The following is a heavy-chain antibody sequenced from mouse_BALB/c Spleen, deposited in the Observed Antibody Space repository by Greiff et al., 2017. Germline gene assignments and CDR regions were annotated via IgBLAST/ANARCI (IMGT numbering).Heavy chain of an antibody. CDR2: ISSGGSYT. V-gene: IGHV5-6*01. Sequence: EVMLVESGGDLVKPGGSLKLSCAASGFTFSSYGMSWVRQTPDKRLEWVATISSGGSYTYYPDSVKGRFTISRDNAKNTLYLQMSSLKSEDTAMYYCARQDDMDYWGQGTSVTVSA. CDR1: GFTFSSYG. CDR3: ARQDDMDY. J-gene: IGHJ4*01.